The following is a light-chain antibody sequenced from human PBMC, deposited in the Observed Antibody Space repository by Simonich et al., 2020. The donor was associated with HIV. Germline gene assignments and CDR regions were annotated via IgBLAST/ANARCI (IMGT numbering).Light chain of an antibody. V-gene: IGKV4-1*01. CDR1: QRVLSSSNNKNY. Sequence: DIVMTQSPDSLAVSLGERATINCKSSQRVLSSSNNKNYLAWYQQKPGQPPKLLIYCASTRESGVPDRFSGSGSGTDFTLTISSLQAEDVAVYYCQQYYSTPYTFGQGTKLEIK. J-gene: IGKJ2*01. CDR2: CAS. CDR3: QQYYSTPYT.